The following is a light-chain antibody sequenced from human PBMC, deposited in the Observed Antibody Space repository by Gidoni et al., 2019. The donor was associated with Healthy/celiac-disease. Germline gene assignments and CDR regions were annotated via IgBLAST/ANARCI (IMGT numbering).Light chain of an antibody. CDR3: QQYYSYPGT. J-gene: IGKJ3*01. CDR1: QGISSY. CDR2: AAS. Sequence: DPVSITCRASQGISSYLAWYQQKPGKAPTLLIYAASTLQSGVPSRFSGSGSGTDFTLTISCMQSEDFATYYCQQYYSYPGTFGPGTKVDIK. V-gene: IGKV1-8*01.